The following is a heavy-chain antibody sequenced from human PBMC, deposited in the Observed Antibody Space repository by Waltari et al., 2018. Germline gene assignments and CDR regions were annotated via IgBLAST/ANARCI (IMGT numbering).Heavy chain of an antibody. J-gene: IGHJ4*02. CDR3: ARKTSHYDY. V-gene: IGHV1-2*06. Sequence: VPLVQSGAVLKKPGASVKVPCTSSGYPFTDFYLHWVRQAPGQGLEWMGRISPNSGATDYAQKFQGRVTMTRDTSISTAYLELSRLRSDDTATYYCARKTSHYDYWGPGTLVTVSS. CDR1: GYPFTDFY. D-gene: IGHD2-2*01. CDR2: ISPNSGAT.